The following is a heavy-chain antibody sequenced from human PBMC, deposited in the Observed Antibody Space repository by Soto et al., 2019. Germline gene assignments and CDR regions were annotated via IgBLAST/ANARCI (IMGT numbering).Heavy chain of an antibody. J-gene: IGHJ6*02. D-gene: IGHD5-12*01. CDR1: GFTFSTYW. CDR2: IKQGASQK. Sequence: PGGSRRLSCAGSGFTFSTYWMSWGGQAPGKGLEWVANIKQGASQKYYVDSVKGRFTISRDDAKNSLYLQMNSLRAEDTAVYYCAREGVARYGMDVWGQGTTVTVSS. CDR3: AREGVARYGMDV. V-gene: IGHV3-7*01.